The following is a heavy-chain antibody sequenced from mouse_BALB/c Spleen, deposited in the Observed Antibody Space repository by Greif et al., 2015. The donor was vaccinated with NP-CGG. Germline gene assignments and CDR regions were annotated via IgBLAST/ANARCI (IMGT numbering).Heavy chain of an antibody. Sequence: EVKLMESGAELVKPGASVKLSCTASGFNIKDTYMHWVKQRPEQGLEWIGRIDXANGNTKYDPKFQGKATITADTSSNTAYLQLSSLTSEDTAVYYCASWDWYFDVWGAGTTVTVSS. CDR1: GFNIKDTY. V-gene: IGHV14-3*02. D-gene: IGHD4-1*01. CDR3: ASWDWYFDV. CDR2: IDXANGNT. J-gene: IGHJ1*01.